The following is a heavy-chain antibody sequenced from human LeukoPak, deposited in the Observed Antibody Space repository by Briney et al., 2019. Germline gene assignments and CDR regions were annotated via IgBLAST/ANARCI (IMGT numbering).Heavy chain of an antibody. J-gene: IGHJ4*02. CDR1: GFTFSSYA. Sequence: PGGSLRLSCAASGFTFSSYAMSWVRQAPGKGLDWVSAISGSGGSTYYADSVKGRFTISRDNSKNTLYLQMNSLRAEDTAVYFCAKAPRVASSPDDWGQGTLVTVSS. CDR3: AKAPRVASSPDD. D-gene: IGHD2-2*01. CDR2: ISGSGGST. V-gene: IGHV3-23*01.